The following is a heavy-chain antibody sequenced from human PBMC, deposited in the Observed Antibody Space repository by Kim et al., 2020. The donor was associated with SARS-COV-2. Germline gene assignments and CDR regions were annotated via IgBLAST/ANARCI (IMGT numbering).Heavy chain of an antibody. V-gene: IGHV4-59*08. Sequence: SETLSLTCTVSGGSISSYYWSWIRQPPGKGLEWIGYIYYSGSTNYNPSLKSRVTISVDTSKNQFSLKLSSVTAADTAVYYCARRRGMGSGYRYYYYYMDVWSKGTTVTVSS. CDR3: ARRRGMGSGYRYYYYYMDV. CDR1: GGSISSYY. D-gene: IGHD3-22*01. CDR2: IYYSGST. J-gene: IGHJ6*03.